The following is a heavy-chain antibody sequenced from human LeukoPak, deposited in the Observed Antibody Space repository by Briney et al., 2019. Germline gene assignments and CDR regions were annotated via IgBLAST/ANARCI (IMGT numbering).Heavy chain of an antibody. Sequence: SETLSLTCTVSGGSISSSSYYWGWIRQPPGKGLEWIGSIYHSGSTYYNPSLKSRVTISVDRSKNQFSLKLSSVTAADTAVYYCARTTGYSYGLEFDYWGQGTLVTVSS. CDR1: GGSISSSSYY. J-gene: IGHJ4*02. CDR3: ARTTGYSYGLEFDY. CDR2: IYHSGST. V-gene: IGHV4-39*07. D-gene: IGHD5-18*01.